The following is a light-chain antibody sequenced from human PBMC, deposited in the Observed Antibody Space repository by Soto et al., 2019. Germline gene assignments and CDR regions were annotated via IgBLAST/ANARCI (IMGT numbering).Light chain of an antibody. CDR3: SSYTSTSTLYV. V-gene: IGLV2-11*01. CDR1: SGDVGGYDF. J-gene: IGLJ1*01. CDR2: HVS. Sequence: QSALTQPRSVSGSPGQSVTIFCTGTSGDVGGYDFVSWYQQNPGKAPSLMIFHVSQRPSGVPDRFSGSKSGNTASLTISGLQAEDEATYYCSSYTSTSTLYVFGPGTKLTVL.